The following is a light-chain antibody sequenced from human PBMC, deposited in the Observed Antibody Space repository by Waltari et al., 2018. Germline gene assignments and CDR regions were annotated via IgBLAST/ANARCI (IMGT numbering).Light chain of an antibody. Sequence: EIVLTQSPATLSLSPGERVTLSCRASQTVSSYVAWYQQIPGQAPRPLIYDASIRVPGTPARFSGSGSGTDFTLTISSLEPEDFAVYYCQHRSNWPPGLTFGGGTKVEIK. CDR3: QHRSNWPPGLT. V-gene: IGKV3-11*01. J-gene: IGKJ4*01. CDR2: DAS. CDR1: QTVSSY.